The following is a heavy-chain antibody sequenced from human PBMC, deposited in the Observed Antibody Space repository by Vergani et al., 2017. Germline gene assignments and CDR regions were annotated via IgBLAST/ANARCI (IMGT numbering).Heavy chain of an antibody. CDR2: IKQDGSEK. V-gene: IGHV3-7*01. CDR3: AWSPSGSYPFLQH. J-gene: IGHJ1*01. Sequence: EVQLVESGGGLVQPGGSLRLSCAASGFTFSSYWMSWVRQAPGKGLEWVANIKQDGSEKYYVDSVKGRFTISRDNAKNSLYLQMNSLRAEDTAVYYCAWSPSGSYPFLQHWGQGTLVTVSS. CDR1: GFTFSSYW. D-gene: IGHD1-26*01.